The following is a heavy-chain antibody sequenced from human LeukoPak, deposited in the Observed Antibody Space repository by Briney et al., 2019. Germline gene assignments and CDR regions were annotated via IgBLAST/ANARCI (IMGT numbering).Heavy chain of an antibody. V-gene: IGHV3-9*01. Sequence: GGSLRLSCAASGFTFDDYAMHWVRQAPGKGLEWVSGISWNSGSIGYADSVKGRFTISRDNAKNSLYLQMNSLRAEDTALYYCAKEVCSSTSCFGYFDYWGQGTLVTVSS. CDR3: AKEVCSSTSCFGYFDY. J-gene: IGHJ4*02. D-gene: IGHD2-2*01. CDR2: ISWNSGSI. CDR1: GFTFDDYA.